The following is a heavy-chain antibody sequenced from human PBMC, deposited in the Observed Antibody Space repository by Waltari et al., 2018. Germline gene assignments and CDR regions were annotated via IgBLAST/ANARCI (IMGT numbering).Heavy chain of an antibody. CDR1: GGSISGGSSF. CDR2: IYSTGST. V-gene: IGHV4-61*09. CDR3: AKDRGGFAGYDLNY. D-gene: IGHD5-12*01. Sequence: QVQLQESGPGLVKPSQTLSLTCSVSGGSISGGSSFWTWVRQPAGKGLEWMGHIYSTGSTNYNPSLKSRITISVDTSKNQVSLKLSSVTAADTAIYYCAKDRGGFAGYDLNYWGPGTLITVSS. J-gene: IGHJ4*02.